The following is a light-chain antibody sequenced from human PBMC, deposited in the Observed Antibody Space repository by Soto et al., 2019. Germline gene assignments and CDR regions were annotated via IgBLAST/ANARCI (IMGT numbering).Light chain of an antibody. CDR3: QQPYSTPRT. CDR2: AAS. CDR1: QTITTY. V-gene: IGKV1-39*01. J-gene: IGKJ2*02. Sequence: DIQMTQSPSSLSASVGDRVTITCRASQTITTYLNWYHQRPGKAPKLLIFAASSLQSGVPSRFSGSGSGTDFTLTISSLQPEDFATYYCQQPYSTPRTFGQGTKLEIK.